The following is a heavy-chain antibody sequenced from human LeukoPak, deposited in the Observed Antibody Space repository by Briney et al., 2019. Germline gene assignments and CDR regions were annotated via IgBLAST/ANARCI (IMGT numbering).Heavy chain of an antibody. CDR3: ARDSDLRRFYS. Sequence: PSETLSLTCSVSGYSISSGSYWGWVRQPPGKGLEWIVTIYRSETTYYNPSLKSRVTVSVDTSKNQFYLTLISVTAADTAVYYCARDSDLRRFYSWGQGALVTVSS. D-gene: IGHD2-21*02. J-gene: IGHJ5*01. CDR1: GYSISSGSY. V-gene: IGHV4-38-2*02. CDR2: IYRSETT.